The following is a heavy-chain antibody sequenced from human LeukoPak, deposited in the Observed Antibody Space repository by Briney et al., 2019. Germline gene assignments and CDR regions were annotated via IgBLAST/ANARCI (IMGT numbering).Heavy chain of an antibody. CDR3: ARPVLKGYDNCGY. V-gene: IGHV1-2*06. J-gene: IGHJ4*02. CDR2: INPNSGGT. CDR1: GYTFTGYY. D-gene: IGHD1-20*01. Sequence: ASVKVSCKASGYTFTGYYMHWVRQAPGQGLEWMGRINPNSGGTNYAQKFQGRVTMTRDTSNSTAYMELSRLRSDDTAVYYCARPVLKGYDNCGYWGQGTLVTVSS.